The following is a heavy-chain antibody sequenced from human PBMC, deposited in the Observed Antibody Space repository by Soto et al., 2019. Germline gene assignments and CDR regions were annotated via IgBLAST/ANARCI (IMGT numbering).Heavy chain of an antibody. J-gene: IGHJ6*02. CDR1: GYSFTSYW. Sequence: PGESLKISCKGSGYSFTSYWIGWVRQMPGKGLEWMGIIYPGDSDTRYSPSFQGQVTISADKSISTAYLQWSSLKASDTAMYYHARHSSSSRRYYYYYGMDVWGQGTTVTVSS. V-gene: IGHV5-51*01. D-gene: IGHD6-6*01. CDR2: IYPGDSDT. CDR3: ARHSSSSRRYYYYYGMDV.